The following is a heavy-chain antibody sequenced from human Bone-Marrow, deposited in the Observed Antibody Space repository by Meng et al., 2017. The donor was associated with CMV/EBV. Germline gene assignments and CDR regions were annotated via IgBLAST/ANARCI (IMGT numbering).Heavy chain of an antibody. D-gene: IGHD2-2*01. CDR3: ARVRDYCSSTSCYLYYYYGMDV. J-gene: IGHJ6*02. Sequence: SVKVSCKASGGTFSSYTISWVRQAPGQGLEWMGRIIPILGIANYAQKFQGRVTITADKSTSTAYMELNSLRSEDTAVYYCARVRDYCSSTSCYLYYYYGMDVWGQGTTVTVSS. V-gene: IGHV1-69*02. CDR2: IIPILGIA. CDR1: GGTFSSYT.